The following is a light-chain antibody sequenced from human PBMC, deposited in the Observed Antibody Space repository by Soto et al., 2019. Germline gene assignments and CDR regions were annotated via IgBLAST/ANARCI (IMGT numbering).Light chain of an antibody. CDR2: AAS. V-gene: IGKV3-20*01. J-gene: IGKJ1*01. Sequence: EIVLTQSPGTLSLSPGERATLSCRASQRVSSNYLAWYQQKPGQAPRLLIYAASTRATGIPDRFSGSGSGTDFTLTISRLEPEDFAVYYCQQYGRSPRTFGQGTKVDIK. CDR3: QQYGRSPRT. CDR1: QRVSSNY.